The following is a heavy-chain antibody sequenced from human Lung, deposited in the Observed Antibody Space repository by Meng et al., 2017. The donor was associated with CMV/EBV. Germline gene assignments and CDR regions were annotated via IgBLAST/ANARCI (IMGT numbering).Heavy chain of an antibody. CDR3: AKDRGDRDAIAWFGYYFYGMDV. V-gene: IGHV3-23*01. Sequence: GGSXRLXCAASGFTFSSYAMSWVRQAPGKGLEWVSAISGSGGSTYYADSVKGRFTISRDNSKNTLYLQMNSLRAEDTAVYYCAKDRGDRDAIAWFGYYFYGMDVWXQGNXVTVSS. J-gene: IGHJ6*02. CDR2: ISGSGGST. CDR1: GFTFSSYA. D-gene: IGHD3-10*01.